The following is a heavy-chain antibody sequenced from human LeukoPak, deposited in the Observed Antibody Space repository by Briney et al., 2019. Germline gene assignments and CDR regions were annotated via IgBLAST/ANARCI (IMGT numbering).Heavy chain of an antibody. D-gene: IGHD6-6*01. Sequence: GASVKVSCKASGYTFTGYYMHWVRQAPGQGLEWMGWINPNSGDTNYAQKFQGRVTMTRDTSINTGYMELRGLTSDDTAVYFCVRDDGRSSVNAFDVWGQGTLVTVSS. CDR3: VRDDGRSSVNAFDV. CDR2: INPNSGDT. V-gene: IGHV1-2*02. CDR1: GYTFTGYY. J-gene: IGHJ3*01.